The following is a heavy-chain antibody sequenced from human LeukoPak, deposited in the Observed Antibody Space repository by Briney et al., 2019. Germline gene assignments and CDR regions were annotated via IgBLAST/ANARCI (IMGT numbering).Heavy chain of an antibody. V-gene: IGHV3-23*01. CDR3: AKDEIEAFDI. D-gene: IGHD3-22*01. CDR2: ISGSGGST. Sequence: GGSLRLSCTASGFTFGDYAMSWVRQAPGKGLEWVSAISGSGGSTYYADSVKGRFTISRDNSKNTLYLQMNSLRAEDTAVYYCAKDEIEAFDIWGQGTMVTVSS. J-gene: IGHJ3*02. CDR1: GFTFGDYA.